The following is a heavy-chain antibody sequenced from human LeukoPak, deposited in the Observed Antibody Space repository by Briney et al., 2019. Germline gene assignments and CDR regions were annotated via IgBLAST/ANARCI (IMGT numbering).Heavy chain of an antibody. Sequence: PGGSLRLSCAASGFTFSSYWMSWVRQAPGEGREWVANIKQEGSEKYYVDSVKGRFTISRDNAKNSLYLQMNSLRAEDTAVYYCARTRSGWDYYYNYGMDAWGHGTTVTVSS. D-gene: IGHD6-19*01. CDR1: GFTFSSYW. CDR2: IKQEGSEK. V-gene: IGHV3-7*01. CDR3: ARTRSGWDYYYNYGMDA. J-gene: IGHJ6*02.